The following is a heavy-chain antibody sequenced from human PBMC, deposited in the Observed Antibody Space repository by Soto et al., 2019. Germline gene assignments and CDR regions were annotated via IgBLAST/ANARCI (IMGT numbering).Heavy chain of an antibody. CDR2: IYSGGRN. Sequence: QVQLQESGPGLVKPSETLSLTGTVSGGSISSFSWSWIRQPDGKGLEWIGRIYSGGRNTYTPSLTSRVTMAVDTSKTPFSRRLSSGTAADTAMYYCARGSSRWDYWGQGTLVTVSS. CDR3: ARGSSRWDY. V-gene: IGHV4-4*07. J-gene: IGHJ4*02. CDR1: GGSISSFS. D-gene: IGHD6-13*01.